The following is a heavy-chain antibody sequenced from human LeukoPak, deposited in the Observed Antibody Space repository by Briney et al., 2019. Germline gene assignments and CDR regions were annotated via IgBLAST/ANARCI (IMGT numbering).Heavy chain of an antibody. CDR1: GYTFSNYG. Sequence: ASVKVSCKASGYTFSNYGISWVRQAPGQGLEWVGWISIYNGKTNYAQKLQGRVTMTRDTSISTAYMELSRLRSDDTAVYYCARDLEWELRNGYFQHWGQGTLVTVSS. J-gene: IGHJ1*01. CDR3: ARDLEWELRNGYFQH. CDR2: ISIYNGKT. V-gene: IGHV1-18*01. D-gene: IGHD1-26*01.